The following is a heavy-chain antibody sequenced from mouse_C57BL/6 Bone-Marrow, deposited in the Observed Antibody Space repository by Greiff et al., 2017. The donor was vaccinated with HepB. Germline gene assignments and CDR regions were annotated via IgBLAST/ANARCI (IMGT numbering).Heavy chain of an antibody. CDR2: IDPENGDT. CDR1: GFNIKDDY. J-gene: IGHJ4*01. D-gene: IGHD2-1*01. CDR3: TNGNTYYYARDY. V-gene: IGHV14-4*01. Sequence: VQLQQSGAELVRPGASVKLSCTASGFNIKDDYMHWVKQRPEQGLEWIGWIDPENGDTEYASKFQGKATITADTSSNTAYLQLSSLTSEDTAVYYCTNGNTYYYARDYWGQGTSVTVSS.